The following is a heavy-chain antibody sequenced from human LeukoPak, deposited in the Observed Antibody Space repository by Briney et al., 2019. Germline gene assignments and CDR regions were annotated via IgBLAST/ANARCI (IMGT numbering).Heavy chain of an antibody. CDR1: RASISDNY. Sequence: PSETLSLACTVSRASISDNYWSWSRQPAGKALEWIGRTYTSGDTNYNPSLKSRASVSVDTSKNQFYLSLRYVTAADTAVYYCTIGGASDSLAHWGPGTLATVSS. CDR3: TIGGASDSLAH. V-gene: IGHV4-4*07. CDR2: TYTSGDT. D-gene: IGHD3-22*01. J-gene: IGHJ4*02.